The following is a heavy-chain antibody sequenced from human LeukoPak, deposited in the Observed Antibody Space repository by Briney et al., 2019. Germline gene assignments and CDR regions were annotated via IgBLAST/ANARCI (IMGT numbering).Heavy chain of an antibody. Sequence: PGGSLRLSCAASGFTFSSYGMHWVRQAPGKGLEWVSAISGSGGSTYYADSVKGRFTISRDNAKNSLYLQMNSLRAEDTAVYYCARDGSGRVPEMSAPDYWGQGTLVTVSS. CDR1: GFTFSSYG. J-gene: IGHJ4*02. V-gene: IGHV3-48*01. CDR3: ARDGSGRVPEMSAPDY. CDR2: ISGSGGST. D-gene: IGHD3-10*01.